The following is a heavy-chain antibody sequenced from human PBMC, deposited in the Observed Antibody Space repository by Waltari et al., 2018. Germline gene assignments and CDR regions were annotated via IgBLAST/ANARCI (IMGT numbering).Heavy chain of an antibody. CDR1: GGSFSGYY. Sequence: QVQLQQWGAGLLKPSETLSLTCAVYGGSFSGYYWSWIRQPPGKGLEWIGEINHSGSTNTDPSLRGLGSRSVDKSKTQFSLKLGSVTAADTAGYYGARGRPYSSSKGDGGRRGLYYMDVWGKGTTVTVSS. CDR3: ARGRPYSSSKGDGGRRGLYYMDV. CDR2: INHSGST. J-gene: IGHJ6*03. V-gene: IGHV4-34*04. D-gene: IGHD6-6*01.